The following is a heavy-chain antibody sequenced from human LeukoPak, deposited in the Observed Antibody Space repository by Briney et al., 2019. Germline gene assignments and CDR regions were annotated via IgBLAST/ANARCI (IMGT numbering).Heavy chain of an antibody. V-gene: IGHV4-59*01. CDR2: IYYSGST. Sequence: SETLSLTCTVSGGSTSSYYWSWIRQPPGKGLEWIGYIYYSGSTNYNPSLKSRVTISVDTSKNQFSLKLSSVTAADTAVYYCAGRRTFPYWGQGLLVTVSS. CDR3: AGRRTFPY. J-gene: IGHJ4*02. CDR1: GGSTSSYY. D-gene: IGHD1-14*01.